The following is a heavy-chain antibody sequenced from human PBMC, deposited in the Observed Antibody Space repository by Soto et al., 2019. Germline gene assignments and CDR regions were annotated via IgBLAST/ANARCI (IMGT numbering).Heavy chain of an antibody. CDR2: ISSSSSTI. Sequence: EVQLVESGGGLVQPGGSLRISCTASGFTFSSYSMNWVRQAPGKGLEWASYISSSSSTIYYADSGKGRFTISRDNAKNSLYLQMNSLRAEATDVYYCARDGTVYGGCWTYWFDPWCQGAMVTVYS. D-gene: IGHD4-17*01. V-gene: IGHV3-48*01. CDR3: ARDGTVYGGCWTYWFDP. J-gene: IGHJ5*02. CDR1: GFTFSSYS.